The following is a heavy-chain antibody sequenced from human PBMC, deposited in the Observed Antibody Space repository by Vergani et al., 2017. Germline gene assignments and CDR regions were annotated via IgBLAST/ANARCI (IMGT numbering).Heavy chain of an antibody. CDR1: GGSISSGGYF. CDR3: ARDLRGNFDY. V-gene: IGHV4-31*03. Sequence: QVQLQESGPGLVKPSQTLSLTCTVSGGSISSGGYFWSWIRQHPGKGLEWNGYIYYSGSPYYNPSLKSRVTISVDTSKNQFSLKLSSVTAADTAVYYCARDLRGNFDYWGQGTLVTVSS. J-gene: IGHJ4*02. D-gene: IGHD3-16*01. CDR2: IYYSGSP.